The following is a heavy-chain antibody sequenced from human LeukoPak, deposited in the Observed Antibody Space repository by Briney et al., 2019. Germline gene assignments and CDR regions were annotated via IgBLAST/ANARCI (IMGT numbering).Heavy chain of an antibody. CDR3: ARASPYYYDSSGSQGAFDI. Sequence: SETLSLTCTVSGGSISSYYWSWIRQPPGKGLEWIGYIYYSGSTNYNPSLKSRVTISVDTSKNQFSLKLSSVTAADTAVYYCARASPYYYDSSGSQGAFDIWGQGTMVTVSS. CDR2: IYYSGST. V-gene: IGHV4-59*01. CDR1: GGSISSYY. J-gene: IGHJ3*02. D-gene: IGHD3-22*01.